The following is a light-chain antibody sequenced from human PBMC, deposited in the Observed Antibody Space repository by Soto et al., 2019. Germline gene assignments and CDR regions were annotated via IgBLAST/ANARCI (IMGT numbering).Light chain of an antibody. J-gene: IGLJ3*02. CDR3: SSYRSSGALV. CDR1: SSDVGGYNY. CDR2: EVS. Sequence: QSVLTQPASVSGSPGQSITISCTGTSSDVGGYNYVSWYQQHPGKAPKLMIYEVSNRPSGVSNRFSGSKSGNTASLTISGLQAEDEADYYCSSYRSSGALVFGGG. V-gene: IGLV2-14*01.